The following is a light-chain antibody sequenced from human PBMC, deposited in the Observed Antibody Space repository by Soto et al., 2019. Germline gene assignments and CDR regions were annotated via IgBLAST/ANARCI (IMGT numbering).Light chain of an antibody. CDR2: DAT. CDR1: QGMSCA. CDR3: QQFKNYPLT. V-gene: IGKV1D-13*01. Sequence: AIQLTPSPSSLSASVGDIVTVTCRASQGMSCALGWSQQHPGRAPKLLIYDATNLEGGVPSRISGSGSETDFALTTSSLQPEDFATYYGQQFKNYPLTVGGGPKVEIK. J-gene: IGKJ4*02.